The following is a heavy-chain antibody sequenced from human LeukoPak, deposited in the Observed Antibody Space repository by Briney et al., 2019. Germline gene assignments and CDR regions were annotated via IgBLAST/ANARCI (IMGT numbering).Heavy chain of an antibody. J-gene: IGHJ6*02. CDR2: IYYSGST. D-gene: IGHD5-24*01. CDR1: GGSISSSSYY. V-gene: IGHV4-39*01. Sequence: SETLSLTCTVSGGSISSSSYYWGWIRQPPGKGLEWIGSIYYSGSTYYNPSLKSRVTISVDTSKNQFSLKLSSVTAADTAVYYCARLSDMRDRNYYYYYSMDVWAKGPRSPSP. CDR3: ARLSDMRDRNYYYYYSMDV.